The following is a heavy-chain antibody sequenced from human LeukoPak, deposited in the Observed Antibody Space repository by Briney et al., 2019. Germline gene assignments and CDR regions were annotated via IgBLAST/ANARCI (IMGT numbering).Heavy chain of an antibody. V-gene: IGHV1-3*04. CDR3: AKYSSSWHFDY. CDR2: INTGNGNT. J-gene: IGHJ4*02. Sequence: ASVKVSCKASGYTFTSYAMHWVRQAPGHRLEWMGWINTGNGNTKFSQKFQGRVTITRDTSASTAYMELSSLRSEDTAVYYCAKYSSSWHFDYWGQGTLVTVSS. D-gene: IGHD6-13*01. CDR1: GYTFTSYA.